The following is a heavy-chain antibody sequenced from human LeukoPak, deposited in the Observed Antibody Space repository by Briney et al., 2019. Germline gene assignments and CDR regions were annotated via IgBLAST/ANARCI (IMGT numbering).Heavy chain of an antibody. D-gene: IGHD6-19*01. V-gene: IGHV4-59*01. CDR1: GGSISSYF. CDR2: IYYSGST. CDR3: ARGSEGWFDP. J-gene: IGHJ5*02. Sequence: SETLSLTCTVSGGSISSYFWSWIRQPPGMGLERIGYIYYSGSTNYNPSPKSRVTMSVDTSKNQFSLKLSSVTAADTAVYYCARGSEGWFDPWGQGTLVTVSS.